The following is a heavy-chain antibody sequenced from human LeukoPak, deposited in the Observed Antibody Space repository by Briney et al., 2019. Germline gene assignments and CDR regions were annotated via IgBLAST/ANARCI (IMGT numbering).Heavy chain of an antibody. V-gene: IGHV4-39*01. J-gene: IGHJ3*02. D-gene: IGHD3/OR15-3a*01. CDR2: IYYSGST. Sequence: SETLSLTCTVSGGSITSRSYYWGWIRQPPGKGLEWIGSIYYSGSTYYNPSLKSRVTISVDTSKNQFSLKLSSVTAADTAVYYCARMDRDDAFDIWGQGTMVTVSS. CDR1: GGSITSRSYY. CDR3: ARMDRDDAFDI.